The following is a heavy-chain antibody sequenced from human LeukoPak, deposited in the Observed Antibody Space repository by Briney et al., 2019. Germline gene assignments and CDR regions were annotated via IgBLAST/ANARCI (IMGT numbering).Heavy chain of an antibody. J-gene: IGHJ6*03. Sequence: PSETLSLTCAVYGGSFSGYYWSWIRQPPGKGLEWIGEINHSGSTNYNPSLKSRVTISVDTSKNQFSLKLSSVTAADTAVYYCARAGLTRGYSYGYGGYYYMDVWGKGTTVTITS. D-gene: IGHD5-18*01. V-gene: IGHV4-34*01. CDR1: GGSFSGYY. CDR2: INHSGST. CDR3: ARAGLTRGYSYGYGGYYYMDV.